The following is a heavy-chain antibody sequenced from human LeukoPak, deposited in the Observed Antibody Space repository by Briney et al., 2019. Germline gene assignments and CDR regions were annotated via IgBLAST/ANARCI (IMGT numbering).Heavy chain of an antibody. CDR3: ARVRAGDTRDFDF. V-gene: IGHV1-46*01. Sequence: ASVKVSCKASGYTFTSYDINWVRQATGQGLEWMGRIRPSGGTTNYAQKFQGRVTMTRDTSTSTVYMDLSSLRSEDTAVYYCARVRAGDTRDFDFWGQGTLVTVSS. J-gene: IGHJ4*02. CDR2: IRPSGGTT. CDR1: GYTFTSYD. D-gene: IGHD3-10*01.